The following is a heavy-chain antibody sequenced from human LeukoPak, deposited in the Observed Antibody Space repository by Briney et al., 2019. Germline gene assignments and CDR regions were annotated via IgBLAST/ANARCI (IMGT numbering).Heavy chain of an antibody. D-gene: IGHD2-15*01. CDR1: GFTFSSYA. V-gene: IGHV4-34*01. Sequence: GSLRLSCAASGFTFSSYAMSWIRQPPGKGLEWIGEIDDSGSTNYNPSLKSRVTISVDTSKNQVSLKLSSVTAADTAVYYCAREGPYCSGGSCYHWFDPWGQGTLVTVSS. J-gene: IGHJ5*02. CDR2: IDDSGST. CDR3: AREGPYCSGGSCYHWFDP.